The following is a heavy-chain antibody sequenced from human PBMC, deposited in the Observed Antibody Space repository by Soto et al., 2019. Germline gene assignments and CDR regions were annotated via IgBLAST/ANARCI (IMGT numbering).Heavy chain of an antibody. D-gene: IGHD3-22*01. CDR1: GYRFTSYW. CDR2: IFPSDSDT. CDR3: ARKDKSGYFNWFDP. J-gene: IGHJ5*02. V-gene: IGHV5-51*01. Sequence: PGESLKISCRTSGYRFTSYWIAWVRQMPGKGLEWMGIIFPSDSDTRYSPSFRGQVTISADRSTSTVFLQWASLKASDTAVYFCARKDKSGYFNWFDPWGQGTLVTAPQ.